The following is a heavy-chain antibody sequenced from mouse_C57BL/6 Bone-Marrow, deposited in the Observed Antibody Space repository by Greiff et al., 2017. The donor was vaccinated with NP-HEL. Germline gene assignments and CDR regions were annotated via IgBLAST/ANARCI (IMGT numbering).Heavy chain of an antibody. J-gene: IGHJ3*01. Sequence: VQLQQSGGGLVKPGGSLKLSCAASGFTFSDYGMHWVRQAPEKGLEWVAYISSGSSTIYYADTVKGRFTISRDNAKNTLFLQMTSLRSEDTAMYYCANLYSNYWGQGTLVTVSA. CDR3: ANLYSNY. CDR1: GFTFSDYG. V-gene: IGHV5-17*01. CDR2: ISSGSSTI. D-gene: IGHD2-5*01.